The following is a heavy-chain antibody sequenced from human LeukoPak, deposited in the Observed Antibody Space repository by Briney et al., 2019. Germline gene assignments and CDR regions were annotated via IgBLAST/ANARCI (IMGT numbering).Heavy chain of an antibody. V-gene: IGHV1-18*01. CDR3: ARDLFYDILTGYYTPDAFDI. J-gene: IGHJ3*02. CDR2: ISAYNGNT. CDR1: GYIFTSYG. Sequence: ASVKVSCKSSGYIFTSYGIIWVRQAPGQGLDLMGWISAYNGNTNHAQKLQGRVTMPTVTSTNTAYMELRSLRSDDTAVYYCARDLFYDILTGYYTPDAFDIWGQGTMVTVSS. D-gene: IGHD3-9*01.